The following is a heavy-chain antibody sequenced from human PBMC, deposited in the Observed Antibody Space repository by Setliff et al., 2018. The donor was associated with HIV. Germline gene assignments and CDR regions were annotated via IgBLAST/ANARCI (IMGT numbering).Heavy chain of an antibody. CDR2: INPSGGST. Sequence: ASVKVSCKASGYTFTSYYMHWVRQAPGQGLEWMGIINPSGGSTSYAQKFQGRVTMTRDTSTNTVYMELSSLRSEDTALYYCTRVMGATTGFHDYWGQGTLVTVSS. D-gene: IGHD1-26*01. CDR3: TRVMGATTGFHDY. CDR1: GYTFTSYY. V-gene: IGHV1-46*01. J-gene: IGHJ4*02.